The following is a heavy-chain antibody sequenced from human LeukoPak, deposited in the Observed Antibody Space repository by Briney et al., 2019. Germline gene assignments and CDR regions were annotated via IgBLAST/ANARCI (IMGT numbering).Heavy chain of an antibody. Sequence: SETLSLTCTVSGGSISSSGYYWGWIRQPPGKGLEWIGSIYYSGSTYHNSSLKSRVTISVDTSKNQFSLKLSSVTAADTAVYYCARQTWVAATIYYYYYMDVWGKGTTV. V-gene: IGHV4-39*01. D-gene: IGHD2-15*01. J-gene: IGHJ6*03. CDR1: GGSISSSGYY. CDR3: ARQTWVAATIYYYYYMDV. CDR2: IYYSGST.